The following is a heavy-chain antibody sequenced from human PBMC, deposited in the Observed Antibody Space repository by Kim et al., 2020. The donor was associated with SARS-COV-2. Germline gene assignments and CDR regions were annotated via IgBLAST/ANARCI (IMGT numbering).Heavy chain of an antibody. J-gene: IGHJ4*02. D-gene: IGHD3-10*01. Sequence: YSEKFQGGVTITRDTFASPAYMELSNMRSEDTALYYCAREVRGVITYFDYWGQGTLVTVSS. CDR3: AREVRGVITYFDY. V-gene: IGHV1-3*01.